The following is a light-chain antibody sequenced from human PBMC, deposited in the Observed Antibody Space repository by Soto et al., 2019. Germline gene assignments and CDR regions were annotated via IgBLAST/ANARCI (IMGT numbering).Light chain of an antibody. Sequence: QSVLTQPPSASGTPGQRVTISCSESSSSIGSNYIYWYQQLPGTAPKLLIYRDSQRPSGVPDRFSGSKSGSSASPAISGLGYEDEADYYCAAWDDSLRGWVFGRGTKLTVL. V-gene: IGLV1-47*01. CDR1: SSSIGSNY. J-gene: IGLJ3*02. CDR2: RDS. CDR3: AAWDDSLRGWV.